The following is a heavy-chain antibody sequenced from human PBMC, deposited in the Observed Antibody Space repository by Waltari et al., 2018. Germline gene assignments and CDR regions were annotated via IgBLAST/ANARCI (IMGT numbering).Heavy chain of an antibody. CDR1: GYTLTELS. J-gene: IGHJ4*02. V-gene: IGHV1-24*01. CDR2: FDPEDGET. D-gene: IGHD3-10*01. Sequence: QVQLVQSGAEVKKPGASVKVSCKVSGYTLTELSMHWVRQAPGKGLEWRGGFDPEDGETNYAKKVKGRVTMTEDTSTDTAYMELSSLRSEDTAVDYCATSHLGSYYNDWGQGTLVTVSS. CDR3: ATSHLGSYYND.